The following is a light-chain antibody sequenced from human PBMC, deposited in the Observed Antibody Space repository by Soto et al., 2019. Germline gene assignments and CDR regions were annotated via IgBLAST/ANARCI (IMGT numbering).Light chain of an antibody. CDR3: HQYGSSPAT. Sequence: IVLTQSPGTLSLSPGETATLSCRASQSVTTQLAWYQQKRGRAPRLIIHGASRRATGIPDRISGSGSGTDFTLTISRVEPEDFAVYYCHQYGSSPATFGGGTKVDIK. J-gene: IGKJ4*02. CDR1: QSVTTQ. V-gene: IGKV3-20*01. CDR2: GAS.